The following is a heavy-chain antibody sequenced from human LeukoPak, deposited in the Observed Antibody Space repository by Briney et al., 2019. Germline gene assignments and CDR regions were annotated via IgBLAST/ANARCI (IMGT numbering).Heavy chain of an antibody. D-gene: IGHD3-22*01. CDR3: ARDGKAWYYDSSGVFDI. V-gene: IGHV3-48*01. Sequence: GGSLRLSCAASGFTFSSYSMNWVRRAPGKGLEWVSYISSSSSTIYYADSVKGRFTISRDNAKNSLYLQMNSLRAEDTAVYYCARDGKAWYYDSSGVFDIWGQGTMVTVSS. CDR2: ISSSSSTI. J-gene: IGHJ3*02. CDR1: GFTFSSYS.